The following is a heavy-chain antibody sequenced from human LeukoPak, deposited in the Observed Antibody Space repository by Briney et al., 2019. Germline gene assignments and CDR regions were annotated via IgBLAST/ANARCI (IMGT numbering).Heavy chain of an antibody. CDR1: GFTFSSYG. J-gene: IGHJ4*02. V-gene: IGHV3-30*18. CDR3: AKDRFGYGDYGPFDY. D-gene: IGHD4-17*01. Sequence: PGRSLRLSCAASGFTFSSYGMHWVRQAPGKGLEWVAVISYDGSNKYYADSVKGRFTISRDNSKNTLYLQMNSLRAEDTAVYYCAKDRFGYGDYGPFDYWGQGTLVTVSS. CDR2: ISYDGSNK.